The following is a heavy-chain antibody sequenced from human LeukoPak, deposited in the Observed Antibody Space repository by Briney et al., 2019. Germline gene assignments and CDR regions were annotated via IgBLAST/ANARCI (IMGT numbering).Heavy chain of an antibody. D-gene: IGHD2-2*01. CDR2: IYTSGST. CDR1: GGSISSYY. J-gene: IGHJ4*02. CDR3: ARGGSDIVVVPAAPFDWLFLPFFDY. V-gene: IGHV4-4*07. Sequence: SETLSLTCTVSGGSISSYYWSWIRQPAGKGLEWIGRIYTSGSTNYNPSLKSRVTMSVDTSKNQFSLKLSSVTAADTAVYYCARGGSDIVVVPAAPFDWLFLPFFDYWGQGTLVTVSS.